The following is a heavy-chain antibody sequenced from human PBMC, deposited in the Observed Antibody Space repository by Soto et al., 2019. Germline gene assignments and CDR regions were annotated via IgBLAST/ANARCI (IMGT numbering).Heavy chain of an antibody. D-gene: IGHD6-19*01. V-gene: IGHV3-23*01. CDR2: IGPGGDT. CDR1: GFTFSSYA. CDR3: TRGMNTSGWQY. Sequence: DVQLLESGGGLVQPGGSLRLSCAASGFTFSSYAMSWVRQAPGKGLEWVSAIGPGGDTYYADSVKGRFTISRDNSKNTLYLQMNSLRADYTAVYYCTRGMNTSGWQYWGQGTPVTVSS. J-gene: IGHJ4*02.